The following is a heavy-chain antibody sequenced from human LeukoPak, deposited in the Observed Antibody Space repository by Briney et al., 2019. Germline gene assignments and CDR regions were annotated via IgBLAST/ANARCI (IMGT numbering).Heavy chain of an antibody. V-gene: IGHV3-30-3*01. CDR1: GFTFSSYA. CDR2: ISYDGSNK. Sequence: PGGSLRLSCAASGFTFSSYAMHWVRQAPGKGLEWVAVISYDGSNKYSADSVKGRFTISRDNSKNTLYLQMNSLRAEDSAVYYCARSDSSGYYYGGQGYWGQGTLVTVSS. J-gene: IGHJ4*02. CDR3: ARSDSSGYYYGGQGY. D-gene: IGHD3-22*01.